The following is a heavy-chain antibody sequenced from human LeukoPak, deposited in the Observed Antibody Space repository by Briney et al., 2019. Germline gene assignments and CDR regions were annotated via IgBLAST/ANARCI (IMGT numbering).Heavy chain of an antibody. CDR2: IYHTGST. D-gene: IGHD6-13*01. Sequence: PSETLSLTCAVSGGSISSSNWWSWVRQSPGTGLEWIGKIYHTGSTNYNPSLKSRVTISVDKSKNQFSLKLSSVTAADTAVYYRARGRGAAGLNYWGQGTLVTVSS. J-gene: IGHJ4*02. CDR1: GGSISSSNW. CDR3: ARGRGAAGLNY. V-gene: IGHV4-4*02.